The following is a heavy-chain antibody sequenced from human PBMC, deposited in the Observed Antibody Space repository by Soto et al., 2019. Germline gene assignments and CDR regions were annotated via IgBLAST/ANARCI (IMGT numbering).Heavy chain of an antibody. D-gene: IGHD6-13*01. V-gene: IGHV4-31*03. CDR3: ARAAHYSSPFRWFDP. CDR1: GGSISSGGYY. CDR2: LYYSGST. J-gene: IGHJ5*02. Sequence: QVQLQESGPGLVKPSQTLSLTCTVSGGSISSGGYYWSWIRQHPGKGLEWIGYLYYSGSTYYKPSLKSRINISEDTSKNQYSLKLSSVTAADTAVYYCARAAHYSSPFRWFDPWGQGTLVTVSS.